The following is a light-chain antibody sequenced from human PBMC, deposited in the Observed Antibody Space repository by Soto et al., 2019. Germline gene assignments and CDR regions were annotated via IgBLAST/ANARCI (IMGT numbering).Light chain of an antibody. CDR1: RGFSSN. CDR3: QQYNNWPPIT. V-gene: IGKV3-15*01. Sequence: EIVMTQSPATLSVSPGEKAPLSCRASRGFSSNLAWYQQKPGQAPRLLIYGASTRATGIPARFSGSGSGTEFTLTISSLQSEDFAVYYCQQYNNWPPITFGQGTRLEIK. J-gene: IGKJ5*01. CDR2: GAS.